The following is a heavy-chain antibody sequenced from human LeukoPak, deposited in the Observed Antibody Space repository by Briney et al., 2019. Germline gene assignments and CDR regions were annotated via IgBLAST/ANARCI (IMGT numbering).Heavy chain of an antibody. V-gene: IGHV4-4*07. CDR3: ARGNYYDSRNAFDI. D-gene: IGHD3-22*01. CDR2: IYTSGRT. Sequence: SETLSLTCTVSGASISSYYWSWIRQAAGNGLEWIGRIYTSGRTNYNPSLKSRVTISVDKSGNQFSLKLSSVTAADTAVYYCARGNYYDSRNAFDIWGQGTKVTVSS. CDR1: GASISSYY. J-gene: IGHJ3*02.